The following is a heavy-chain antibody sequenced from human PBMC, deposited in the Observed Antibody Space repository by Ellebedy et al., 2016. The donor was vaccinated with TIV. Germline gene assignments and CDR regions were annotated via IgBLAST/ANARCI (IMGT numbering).Heavy chain of an antibody. CDR3: ARANRLSSGWSRTYWYLDL. J-gene: IGHJ2*01. CDR1: GFTIIDYD. D-gene: IGHD6-19*01. CDR2: IGYDGSKE. Sequence: GESLKISCAAPGFTIIDYDMDWVRQAPGKGLEWVATIGYDGSKEFFADSVKGRFTISRDTSKNTVSLQMNSLRAEDTAVYYCARANRLSSGWSRTYWYLDLWGRGTLVTVSS. V-gene: IGHV3-33*08.